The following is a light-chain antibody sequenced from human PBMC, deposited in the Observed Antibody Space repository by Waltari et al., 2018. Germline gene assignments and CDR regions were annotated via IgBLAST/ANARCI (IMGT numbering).Light chain of an antibody. Sequence: QSALTQPASVSGSPGQSITISCTGTSSDVGGYNYVSWYQQPPGKAPKLMIYEVNNRPSGFSYRFSGSKSGNTSSLTSSGLQAEDEANYYCSSYASISTLLFGGGTKLTVL. V-gene: IGLV2-14*01. CDR1: SSDVGGYNY. CDR2: EVN. J-gene: IGLJ2*01. CDR3: SSYASISTLL.